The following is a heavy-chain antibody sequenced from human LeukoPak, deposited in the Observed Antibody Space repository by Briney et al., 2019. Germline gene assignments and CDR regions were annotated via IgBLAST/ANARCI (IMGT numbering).Heavy chain of an antibody. D-gene: IGHD3/OR15-3a*01. CDR2: ISGSGGST. J-gene: IGHJ5*02. Sequence: GGSLRLSCAASGFSFSSYAMSWVRQAPGKGLEWVSAISGSGGSTYSADSVKGRFTISRDNSKNTLYLQMNSLRAEDTAVYYCAKGTSLSRFVPWGQGTPVTVSS. V-gene: IGHV3-23*01. CDR3: AKGTSLSRFVP. CDR1: GFSFSSYA.